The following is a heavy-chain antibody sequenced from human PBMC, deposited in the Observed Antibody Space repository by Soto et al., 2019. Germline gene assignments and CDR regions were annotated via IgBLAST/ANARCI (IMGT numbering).Heavy chain of an antibody. CDR3: ARRYGYSFDY. CDR2: IYYSGST. D-gene: IGHD5-18*01. J-gene: IGHJ4*02. Sequence: QVQLQESGPGLVKPSETLSLTCTVSGGSIRRYYWSWIRQPPGKGLEWIGYIYYSGSTNYNPSLKSRVTISVDTSKNQFSLKLSSVTAADTAVYYCARRYGYSFDYWGQGTLVTVSS. CDR1: GGSIRRYY. V-gene: IGHV4-59*01.